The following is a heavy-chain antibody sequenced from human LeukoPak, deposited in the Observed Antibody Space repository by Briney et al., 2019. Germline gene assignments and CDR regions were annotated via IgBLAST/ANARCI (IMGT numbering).Heavy chain of an antibody. V-gene: IGHV3-30*02. J-gene: IGHJ4*02. CDR2: IRYDGSNK. Sequence: GGSLRLSCAASGFTFSSYGMHWVRQAPGKGLEWVAFIRYDGSNKYYADSVKGRFTISRDNSKNTLYLQMNSLRAEDAAVYYCARGSEGEQWLVQYWGQGTLVTVSS. CDR3: ARGSEGEQWLVQY. D-gene: IGHD6-19*01. CDR1: GFTFSSYG.